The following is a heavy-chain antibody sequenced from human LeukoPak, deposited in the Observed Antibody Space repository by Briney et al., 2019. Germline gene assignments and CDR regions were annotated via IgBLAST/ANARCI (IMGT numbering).Heavy chain of an antibody. Sequence: GASVKVSCKASGYAFTSYDINWVRQATGQGLEWMGWMNPNSGNTGYAQKFQGRVTMTRNTSISTAYMELSSLRSEDTAVYYCARGVVYYDSSGYYAQYYYYGMDVRGQGTTVTVSS. CDR1: GYAFTSYD. CDR2: MNPNSGNT. V-gene: IGHV1-8*01. D-gene: IGHD3-22*01. J-gene: IGHJ6*02. CDR3: ARGVVYYDSSGYYAQYYYYGMDV.